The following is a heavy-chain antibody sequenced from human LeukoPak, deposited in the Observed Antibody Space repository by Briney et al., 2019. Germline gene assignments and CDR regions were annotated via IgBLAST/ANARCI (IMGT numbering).Heavy chain of an antibody. CDR2: IYYSGTT. V-gene: IGHV4-39*01. Sequence: SETLSLTCTVSGGSISSGSYSWGWIRQPPGKGLEWIGSIYYSGTTYYNPSLKSRFTISVDTSKIQFSLKLSSVAATDTAVYFCARLRFDFWSGYTHPYFDYWGQGTLVTVSS. D-gene: IGHD3-3*01. J-gene: IGHJ4*02. CDR1: GGSISSGSYS. CDR3: ARLRFDFWSGYTHPYFDY.